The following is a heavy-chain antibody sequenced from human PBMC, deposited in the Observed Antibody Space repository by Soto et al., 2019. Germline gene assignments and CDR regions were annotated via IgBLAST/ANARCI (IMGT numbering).Heavy chain of an antibody. CDR1: GFTFSSYW. Sequence: EVQLVESGGGLVQPGGSLRLSCAASGFTFSSYWMSWVRQAPGKGLEWVANIKQDGSEKYYVDSVKGRFTISRDNAKNSLYLQMNSLRAEDTAVYYCARLQSGPEDGMDVWGQGTTVTVSS. D-gene: IGHD3-3*01. J-gene: IGHJ6*02. CDR3: ARLQSGPEDGMDV. CDR2: IKQDGSEK. V-gene: IGHV3-7*01.